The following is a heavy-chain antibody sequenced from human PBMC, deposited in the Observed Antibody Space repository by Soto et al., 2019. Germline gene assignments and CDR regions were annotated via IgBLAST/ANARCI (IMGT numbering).Heavy chain of an antibody. D-gene: IGHD3-10*01. J-gene: IGHJ6*04. CDR3: ARRSPYYGGGRTPWGVLAV. V-gene: IGHV1-69*13. CDR1: GGTFSSYA. CDR2: IIPIFGTA. Sequence: GASVKVSCKASGGTFSSYAISWVRQAPGQGLEWMGGIIPIFGTANYAQKFQGRVTITADESTSTAYMELSSLRSEDTAVYYCARRSPYYGGGRTPWGVLAVWGKGTTVPVSS.